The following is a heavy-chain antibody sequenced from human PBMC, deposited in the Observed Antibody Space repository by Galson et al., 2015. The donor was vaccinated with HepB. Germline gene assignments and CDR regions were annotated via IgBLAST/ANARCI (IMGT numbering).Heavy chain of an antibody. CDR2: TYPGGSDI. CDR1: GYSFTSYW. CDR3: ARRGVGASIDY. V-gene: IGHV5-51*03. D-gene: IGHD1-26*01. J-gene: IGHJ4*02. Sequence: QSGAEVKKPGESLKISCKTSGYSFTSYWIDWVRQMPGKGLEWMGITYPGGSDIRYSPAFQGQVTISADKSISTAYLQWSSLKAADTAMYYCARRGVGASIDYWGQGTQVTVSS.